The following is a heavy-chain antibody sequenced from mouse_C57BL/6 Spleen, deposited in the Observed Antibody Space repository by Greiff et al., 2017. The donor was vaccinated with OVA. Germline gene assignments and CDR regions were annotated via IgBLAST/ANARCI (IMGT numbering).Heavy chain of an antibody. D-gene: IGHD2-4*01. V-gene: IGHV1-43*01. Sequence: DVKLQESGPELVKPGASVKISCKASGYSFTGYYMHWVKQSSEKSLEWIGEINPSTGGTSYNQKFKGKATLTVDKSSSTAYMQLKSLTSEDSAVYYCARHYDGFAYWGQGTLVTVSA. CDR1: GYSFTGYY. J-gene: IGHJ3*01. CDR2: INPSTGGT. CDR3: ARHYDGFAY.